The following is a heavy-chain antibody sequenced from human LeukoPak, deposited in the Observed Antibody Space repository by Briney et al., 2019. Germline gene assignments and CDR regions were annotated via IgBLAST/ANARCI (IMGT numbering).Heavy chain of an antibody. V-gene: IGHV4-59*01. D-gene: IGHD6-13*01. Sequence: SETLSLTCTVAGGSISSYYWSWIRQPPWKGLEWIGYIYYSGSTNYNPSLKSRVTISVDASKNQFSLKLSSVTAADTAVYYCARVAAGVVMYYFDYWGQGTLVTVSS. CDR3: ARVAAGVVMYYFDY. CDR2: IYYSGST. CDR1: GGSISSYY. J-gene: IGHJ4*02.